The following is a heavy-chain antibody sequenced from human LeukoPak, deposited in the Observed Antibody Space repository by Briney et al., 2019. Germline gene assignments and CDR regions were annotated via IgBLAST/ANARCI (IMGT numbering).Heavy chain of an antibody. V-gene: IGHV5-51*01. CDR1: GYSFTNYW. J-gene: IGHJ6*02. Sequence: PGESLKISCKGSGYSFTNYWIGWVRQMPGKGLEWMGIIYPGDSDTRYSPSFQGQVTISADKSISTAYLQWSSLKASDTAMYYCARHKTAAAGGMDVWGQGTTVTVSS. D-gene: IGHD6-13*01. CDR3: ARHKTAAAGGMDV. CDR2: IYPGDSDT.